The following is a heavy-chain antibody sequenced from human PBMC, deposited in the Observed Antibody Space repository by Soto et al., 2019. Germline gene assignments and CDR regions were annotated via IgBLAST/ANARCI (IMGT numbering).Heavy chain of an antibody. J-gene: IGHJ5*02. CDR2: INVYNGNT. Sequence: ASVKVSCKASGYTFTSYGINWVRQAPGQGLEWMGWINVYNGNTNYAQRLQGRVTMTTDTSTNTAYMELWSLRSDDTAVYYCARVSGRYSWRYNWFDPWGQGTLVTVSS. V-gene: IGHV1-18*01. D-gene: IGHD1-26*01. CDR1: GYTFTSYG. CDR3: ARVSGRYSWRYNWFDP.